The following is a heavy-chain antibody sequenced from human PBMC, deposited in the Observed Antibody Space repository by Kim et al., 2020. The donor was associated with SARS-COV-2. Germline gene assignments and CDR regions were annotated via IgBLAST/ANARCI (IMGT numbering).Heavy chain of an antibody. CDR2: IYSPDTT. Sequence: GGSLRLSCAASGFTASSKYINWVRQAPGKGLEWVALIYSPDTTFYANSVRGRFTLSRDDSKNAVFVQLSSLRAEDTAFYYCAASVSTPYYFGIDVWGQGTTVTVSS. CDR1: GFTASSKY. V-gene: IGHV3-53*01. J-gene: IGHJ6*02. D-gene: IGHD3-10*01. CDR3: AASVSTPYYFGIDV.